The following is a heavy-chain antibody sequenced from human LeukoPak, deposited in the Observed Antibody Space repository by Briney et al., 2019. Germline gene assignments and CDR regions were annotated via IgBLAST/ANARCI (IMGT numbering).Heavy chain of an antibody. CDR1: GYTFTGYY. J-gene: IGHJ3*02. D-gene: IGHD4-17*01. V-gene: IGHV1-2*06. Sequence: GASVKVSCKTSGYTFTGYYMHWVRQAPGQGLEWMGRINPNSGGTNYVQKFQGRVIMTRDTSISTAYMEVSRLRSDDTAVYYCARGYGDYNAFDIWGQGTMVTVSS. CDR2: INPNSGGT. CDR3: ARGYGDYNAFDI.